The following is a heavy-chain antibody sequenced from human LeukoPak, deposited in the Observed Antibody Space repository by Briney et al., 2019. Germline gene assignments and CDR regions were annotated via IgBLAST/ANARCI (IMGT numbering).Heavy chain of an antibody. Sequence: EGSLRLSCAASGFTFTSYSMNWVRQAPGKGLEWVSSISSSSSYIYYADSVKGRFTISRDNAKNSLYLQMNSLRAEDTAVYYCARDQYGDYGFDYWGQGTLVTVSS. CDR1: GFTFTSYS. CDR3: ARDQYGDYGFDY. CDR2: ISSSSSYI. V-gene: IGHV3-21*01. J-gene: IGHJ4*02. D-gene: IGHD4-17*01.